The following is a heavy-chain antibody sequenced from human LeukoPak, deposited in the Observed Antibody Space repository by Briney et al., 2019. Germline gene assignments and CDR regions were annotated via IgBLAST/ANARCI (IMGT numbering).Heavy chain of an antibody. CDR1: GYTFTSYD. CDR3: ARVAASRSYYYYMDV. CDR2: IIPIFGTA. J-gene: IGHJ6*03. Sequence: GASVKVSCKASGYTFTSYDINWVRQAPGQGLEWMGGIIPIFGTANYAQRFQGRVTITADKSTSTAYIELSSLRSEDTAVYYCARVAASRSYYYYMDVWGKGTTVTVSS. D-gene: IGHD6-6*01. V-gene: IGHV1-69*06.